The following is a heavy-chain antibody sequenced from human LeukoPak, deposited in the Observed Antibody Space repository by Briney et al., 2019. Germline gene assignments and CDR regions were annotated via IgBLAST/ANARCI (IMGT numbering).Heavy chain of an antibody. CDR2: ISGSGGST. D-gene: IGHD6-13*01. J-gene: IGHJ4*02. CDR3: ANEGRMAAAGTPFDS. Sequence: PGGSLRLSCATSGFTFNNYAMTWVRQAPGKGLEWVSAISGSGGSTFYADSVKGRFTISRDNSKNALYLHMNSLRAEDTAVYYCANEGRMAAAGTPFDSWGQGTLVTVSS. CDR1: GFTFNNYA. V-gene: IGHV3-23*01.